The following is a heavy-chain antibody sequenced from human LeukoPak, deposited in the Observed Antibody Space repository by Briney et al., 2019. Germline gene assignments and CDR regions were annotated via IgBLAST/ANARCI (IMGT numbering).Heavy chain of an antibody. CDR1: GGSISGRRYY. CDR2: IHYDGAT. J-gene: IGHJ4*02. D-gene: IGHD5-18*01. CDR3: ARALDTARTTEYHD. V-gene: IGHV4-39*07. Sequence: SETLSLTCSVSGGSISGRRYYWGWIRQPPGRGLEWIGSIHYDGATYYNPSLKSRVTMSVDTSKNQVSLKLSSVTAADTAVYYCARALDTARTTEYHDWGQGTLVTVSS.